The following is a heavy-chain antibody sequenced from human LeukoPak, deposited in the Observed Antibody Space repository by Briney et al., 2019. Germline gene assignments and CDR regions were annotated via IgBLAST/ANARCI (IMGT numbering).Heavy chain of an antibody. J-gene: IGHJ5*02. CDR1: GGSISSYY. CDR2: IYTSGTT. Sequence: KPSETLSLTCTVSGGSISSYYWSWIRQPAGKGLEWIGRIYTSGTTDYNPSLKSRVTMSVDSSRNQFSPKLTSVTAADTAVYYCARGLYAVAGTSWFDPWGQGTLVTVSS. V-gene: IGHV4-4*07. CDR3: ARGLYAVAGTSWFDP. D-gene: IGHD6-19*01.